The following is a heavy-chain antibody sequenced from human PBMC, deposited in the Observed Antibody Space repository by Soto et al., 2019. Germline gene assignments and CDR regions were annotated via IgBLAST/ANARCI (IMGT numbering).Heavy chain of an antibody. CDR1: GFIFTDYG. D-gene: IGHD1-1*01. CDR2: IAAYNGNT. Sequence: QVQLLQSGAEVKKPGASVRVSCKASGFIFTDYGISWVRQAPGQGLEWMGWIAAYNGNTDYAQRLQDRVTMTTDTSTGTAYMELRSLTSDDTAVYYCARDPNWNAPRQYTFDIWGQGTMVTVSS. J-gene: IGHJ3*02. CDR3: ARDPNWNAPRQYTFDI. V-gene: IGHV1-18*01.